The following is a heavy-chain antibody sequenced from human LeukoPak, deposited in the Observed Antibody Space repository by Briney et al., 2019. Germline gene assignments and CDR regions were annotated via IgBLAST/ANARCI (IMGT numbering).Heavy chain of an antibody. Sequence: GGSLRLSCAASGFIFSNYAMQWVRQAPGMGLEWVAFIRYDGGNTYYADSVKGRFTISRDNSENTMYLQMNSLRAEDTAVYYCARVVGTATGYWGQGTLVTVSS. CDR3: ARVVGTATGY. CDR1: GFIFSNYA. V-gene: IGHV3-30*02. D-gene: IGHD5-18*01. CDR2: IRYDGGNT. J-gene: IGHJ4*02.